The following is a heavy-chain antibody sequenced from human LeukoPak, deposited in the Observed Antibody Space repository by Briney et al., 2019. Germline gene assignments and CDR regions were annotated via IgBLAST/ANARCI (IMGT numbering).Heavy chain of an antibody. D-gene: IGHD5-18*01. CDR3: AKKNGPYSYGKGFDY. Sequence: PGGSLRLSCAASGFTFSSYAMSWVRQAPGEGLEWVSAISGSGGSTYYADSVKGRFTISRDNSKNTLYLQMNSLRAEDTAVYYCAKKNGPYSYGKGFDYWGQGTLVTVSS. CDR2: ISGSGGST. J-gene: IGHJ4*02. V-gene: IGHV3-23*01. CDR1: GFTFSSYA.